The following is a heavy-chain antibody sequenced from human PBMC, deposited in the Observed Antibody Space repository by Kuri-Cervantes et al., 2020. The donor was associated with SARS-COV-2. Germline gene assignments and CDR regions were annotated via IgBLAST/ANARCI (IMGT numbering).Heavy chain of an antibody. CDR1: GGSISSGSYY. D-gene: IGHD2-15*01. CDR3: ARHLRLLDYYFDY. V-gene: IGHV4-61*02. CDR2: IYTSGST. Sequence: LRLSCTVSGGSISSGSYYWSWIRQPAGKGLEWIGRIYTSGSTNYNPSLKSRVTISVDTSKNQFSLKLSSVTAADTAVYYCARHLRLLDYYFDYWGQGNLVHGAS. J-gene: IGHJ4*02.